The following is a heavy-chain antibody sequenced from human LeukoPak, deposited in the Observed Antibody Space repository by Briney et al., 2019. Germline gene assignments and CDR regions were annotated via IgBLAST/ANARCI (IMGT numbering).Heavy chain of an antibody. D-gene: IGHD2-15*01. CDR2: ISAYKGDT. CDR1: GYTFTTYG. J-gene: IGHJ4*02. Sequence: ASVKVSCKTSGYTFTTYGISWLRQAPGQGLEWMGWISAYKGDTEYAQKFQGRVTMTRDTSTSTAYMELQSLTSDDTAVYYCARADIIVVAGATPVGSGFEYWGQGALITVS. CDR3: ARADIIVVAGATPVGSGFEY. V-gene: IGHV1-18*01.